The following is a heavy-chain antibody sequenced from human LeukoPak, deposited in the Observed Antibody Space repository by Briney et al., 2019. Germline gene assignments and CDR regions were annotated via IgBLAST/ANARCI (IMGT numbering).Heavy chain of an antibody. D-gene: IGHD3-22*01. CDR2: INDNGHST. CDR1: GFTFSSSA. V-gene: IGHV3-23*01. CDR3: AKGTVIVVLDGY. Sequence: PGGSLRLSCAASGFTFSSSAMSWVRQAPGKGMEWVAGINDNGHSTYSAASVRGRFTISRDNSKNTLYLQMNSLRAEDTAVYYCAKGTVIVVLDGYWGQGTLVTVSS. J-gene: IGHJ4*02.